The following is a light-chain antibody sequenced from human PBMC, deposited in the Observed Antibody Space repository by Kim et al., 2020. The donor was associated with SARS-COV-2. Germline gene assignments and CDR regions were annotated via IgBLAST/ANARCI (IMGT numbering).Light chain of an antibody. V-gene: IGKV3-20*01. Sequence: EIVLTQSPGTLSSSPGERATLSCRASQSIGSNYLAWSQHKPGQAPRLLISGASSRATGIPDRFSVSGSGTDFTLTISRLEAEDSAVYYCQQYVGSPPAFGQGTRLEI. CDR2: GAS. J-gene: IGKJ5*01. CDR1: QSIGSNY. CDR3: QQYVGSPPA.